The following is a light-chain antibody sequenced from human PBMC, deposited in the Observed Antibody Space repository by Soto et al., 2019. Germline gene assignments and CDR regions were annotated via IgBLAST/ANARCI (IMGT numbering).Light chain of an antibody. Sequence: QSVLTQPPSVSGTRGQRVTISCSGSSSNIGSNTANWYQHLPGTAPKVLIYSNNRRPSGVPDRFSGSKSGTSASLAISGLQAEDEADYFCSSYTSTSTLYVFGTGTKLTVL. CDR3: SSYTSTSTLYV. J-gene: IGLJ1*01. CDR1: SSNIGSNT. V-gene: IGLV1-44*01. CDR2: SNN.